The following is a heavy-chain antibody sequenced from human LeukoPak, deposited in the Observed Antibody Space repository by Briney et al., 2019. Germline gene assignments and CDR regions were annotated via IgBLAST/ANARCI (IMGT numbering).Heavy chain of an antibody. J-gene: IGHJ5*02. CDR2: ISYDGSNK. Sequence: PGGSLRLSCAASGFTFSSYGMHWVRQAPGKGLEWVAVISYDGSNKYYADSVKGRFTISRDNSKNTLYLQMNSLRSDDTAVYYCARESRLGGKQYKNWFDPWGQGTLVTVPS. CDR1: GFTFSSYG. CDR3: ARESRLGGKQYKNWFDP. D-gene: IGHD1-1*01. V-gene: IGHV3-30*03.